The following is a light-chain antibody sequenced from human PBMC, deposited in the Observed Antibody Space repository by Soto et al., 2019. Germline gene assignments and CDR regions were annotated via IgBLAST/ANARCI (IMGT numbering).Light chain of an antibody. V-gene: IGKV3-15*01. CDR2: VAS. CDR1: QSVSNN. Sequence: EIVVTQSPVTLSGSPGERATLSCRASQSVSNNLAWYQQKPGQAPRLLIYVASTRATGLRASFSGSGSGREFTITLSRLQAEDFAGYYFQQYDRWPGTFGQGTQV. CDR3: QQYDRWPGT. J-gene: IGKJ1*01.